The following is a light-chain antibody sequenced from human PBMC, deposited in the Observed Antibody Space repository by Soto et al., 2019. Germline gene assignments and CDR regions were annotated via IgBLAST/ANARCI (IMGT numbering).Light chain of an antibody. CDR2: DAS. Sequence: EIVLTQSRGTLSLSPGESATLSCRASQSVGRNYLAWFQHKPDQAPRLLIYDASNRATGVPDRFSGSGSGTDFTLSVTRLEPEDFAVYYCHQYAVSPLTFGGGTTVEIK. CDR1: QSVGRNY. V-gene: IGKV3-20*01. J-gene: IGKJ4*01. CDR3: HQYAVSPLT.